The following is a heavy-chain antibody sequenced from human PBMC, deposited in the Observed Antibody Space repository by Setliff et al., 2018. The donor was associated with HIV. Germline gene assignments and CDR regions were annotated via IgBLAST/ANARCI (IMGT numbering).Heavy chain of an antibody. CDR2: IYYSGSA. J-gene: IGHJ6*03. CDR3: ASLDGSESPYIYYYYMDV. CDR1: AGSIRSSTYY. D-gene: IGHD3-10*01. V-gene: IGHV4-39*01. Sequence: SETLSLTCTVSAGSIRSSTYYWAWIRQPPGKGLEWIGTIYYSGSAYYNPSLKSRATISVDTSKNQFSLKLSSVTAADTAVYYCASLDGSESPYIYYYYMDVWGKGTAVTVSS.